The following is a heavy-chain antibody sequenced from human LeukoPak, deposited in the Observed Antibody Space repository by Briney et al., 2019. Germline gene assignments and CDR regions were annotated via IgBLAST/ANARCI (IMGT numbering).Heavy chain of an antibody. CDR1: GFTFSRYW. CDR3: ARDYGSNGYSVGFEY. CDR2: VRQDASEK. Sequence: TGGSLRLSCAASGFTFSRYWMSWVRQAPGKGLEWVANVRQDASEKYYVDSVKGRFTITRDNAKNSVYLQMNSLRAEDTAIYYCARDYGSNGYSVGFEYWGQGKLVTVSS. V-gene: IGHV3-7*04. J-gene: IGHJ4*02. D-gene: IGHD3-22*01.